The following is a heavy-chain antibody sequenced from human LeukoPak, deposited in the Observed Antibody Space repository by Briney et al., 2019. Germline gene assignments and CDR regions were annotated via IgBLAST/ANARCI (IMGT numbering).Heavy chain of an antibody. CDR2: INHSGST. CDR1: GGSFSGYY. V-gene: IGHV4-34*01. CDR3: ARGRVVPACYFDY. J-gene: IGHJ4*01. Sequence: SETLSLTCAVYGGSFSGYYWSWIRQPPGKGLEWIGEINHSGSTNYNPSLKSRVTISVDTPKNQFSLKLSSVTAADTAVYYCARGRVVPACYFDYWGQGTLVTVSS. D-gene: IGHD2-2*01.